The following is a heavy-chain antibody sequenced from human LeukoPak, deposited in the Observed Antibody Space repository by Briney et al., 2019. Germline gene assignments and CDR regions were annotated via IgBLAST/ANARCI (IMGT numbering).Heavy chain of an antibody. CDR2: IIPILGIA. Sequence: SVKVSCKASGGTFSSYVISWVRQAPGQGLEWMGRIIPILGIANYAQKFQGRVTITADKSTSTAYMELSSLRSEDTAVYYCYYDSSGSGGYFDYWGQGTLVTVSS. J-gene: IGHJ4*02. V-gene: IGHV1-69*04. CDR3: YYDSSGSGGYFDY. CDR1: GGTFSSYV. D-gene: IGHD3-22*01.